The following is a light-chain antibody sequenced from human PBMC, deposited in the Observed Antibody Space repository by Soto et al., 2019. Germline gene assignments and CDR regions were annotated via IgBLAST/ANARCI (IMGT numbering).Light chain of an antibody. CDR2: GAS. Sequence: EIVMTQSPATLSVSPGERATLSCRASQSVRSNLAWYQQKPGQAPRLLIYGASTRPTGIPARFSGSGSGTEFTLTISSLQSEDFAVYFCQQYNNWPFTFGPGTKVDIK. CDR1: QSVRSN. V-gene: IGKV3-15*01. CDR3: QQYNNWPFT. J-gene: IGKJ3*01.